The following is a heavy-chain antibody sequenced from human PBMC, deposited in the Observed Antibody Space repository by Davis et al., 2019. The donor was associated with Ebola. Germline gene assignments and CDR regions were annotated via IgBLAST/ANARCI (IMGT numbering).Heavy chain of an antibody. CDR1: GFTFSSYW. J-gene: IGHJ4*02. CDR2: IKSKTDGGTT. D-gene: IGHD5-18*01. V-gene: IGHV3-15*01. Sequence: PGGSLRLSCAASGFTFSSYWMSWVRQAPGKGLEWVGRIKSKTDGGTTDYAAPVKGRFTISRDDSKNTLYLQMNSLKTEDTAVYYCTTDHPYTAMALGYWGQGTLVTVSS. CDR3: TTDHPYTAMALGY.